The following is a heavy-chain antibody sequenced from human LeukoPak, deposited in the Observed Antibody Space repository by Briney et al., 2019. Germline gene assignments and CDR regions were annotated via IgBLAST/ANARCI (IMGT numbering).Heavy chain of an antibody. J-gene: IGHJ4*02. CDR3: ERWTTVTRAFDY. D-gene: IGHD4-17*01. Sequence: KPSETLSLTCTVSGGSISIYYWNWIRQPARKGLEWIGRIYTSGSTKYNPSLKSRVTMSVDTSKNQSSLEVSSVTAADTDVYCCERWTTVTRAFDYWGQGTLVTVSS. CDR1: GGSISIYY. CDR2: IYTSGST. V-gene: IGHV4-4*07.